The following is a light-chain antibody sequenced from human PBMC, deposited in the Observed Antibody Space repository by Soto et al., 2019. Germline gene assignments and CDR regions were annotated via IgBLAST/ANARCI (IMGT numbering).Light chain of an antibody. V-gene: IGKV3-11*01. CDR3: QQHGTSPRT. CDR2: DAS. Sequence: EIVLTQSPATLSLSPGERATLSCRASQSVSSYLAWYQQKPGQAPRLLIYDASNRATGIPARFSGSGSGTDFTLTISSLEPEDFAVYYCQQHGTSPRTFGHGTK. J-gene: IGKJ1*01. CDR1: QSVSSY.